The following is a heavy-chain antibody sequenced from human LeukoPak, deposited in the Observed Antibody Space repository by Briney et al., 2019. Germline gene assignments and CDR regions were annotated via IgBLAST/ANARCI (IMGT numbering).Heavy chain of an antibody. CDR3: ARGVRSRDSSGYYYYYFDY. Sequence: ASVKVSCKASGYTFTSYDINWVRQPTGQGLEWMGCMNPNSGNTGYAQKFQGRVTMTRNSSISTAYMELSSLRSEDTAVYYCARGVRSRDSSGYYYYYFDYWGQGTLVTVSS. CDR2: MNPNSGNT. J-gene: IGHJ4*02. V-gene: IGHV1-8*01. CDR1: GYTFTSYD. D-gene: IGHD3-22*01.